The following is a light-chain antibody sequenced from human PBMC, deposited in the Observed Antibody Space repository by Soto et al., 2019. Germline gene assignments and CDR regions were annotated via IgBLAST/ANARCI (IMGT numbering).Light chain of an antibody. CDR3: AACDDSLSAWV. J-gene: IGLJ3*02. V-gene: IGLV1-44*01. CDR2: SSN. Sequence: QSVLTQPPSVSGTPGQRVTISCSGSTSNIGSNTDHWYQQRPATAPKVLMYSSNQRPSGVPERFSGSKSGTSASLAISGLQSADDADYYCAACDDSLSAWVFGGGTKLTVL. CDR1: TSNIGSNT.